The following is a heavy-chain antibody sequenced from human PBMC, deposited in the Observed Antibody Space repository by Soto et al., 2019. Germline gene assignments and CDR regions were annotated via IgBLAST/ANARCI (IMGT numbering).Heavy chain of an antibody. J-gene: IGHJ1*01. Sequence: QVQLQESGPGLVEPSQTLSLTYTVSGGSIGSTDSYWSWIRRPPGKGLEWIGYIYYTGGTFYNPSLKSRLTISLETSSNQFSLTLTSVTATDTGIYYCARGGSGWAEYSQHWGQGTLVAVSS. V-gene: IGHV4-30-4*08. CDR3: ARGGSGWAEYSQH. D-gene: IGHD6-25*01. CDR1: GGSIGSTDSY. CDR2: IYYTGGT.